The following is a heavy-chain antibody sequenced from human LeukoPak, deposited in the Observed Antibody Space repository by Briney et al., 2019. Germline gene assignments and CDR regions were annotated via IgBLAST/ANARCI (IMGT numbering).Heavy chain of an antibody. J-gene: IGHJ6*02. CDR2: IYYSGST. CDR1: GGSISSHY. CDR3: ARAAGRDTMVRGVITPYYYGMDV. Sequence: SETLSLTCTVSGGSISSHYWSWIRQPPGKGLEWIGYIYYSGSTNYNPSLKSRVTISVDTSKNQFSLKLSSVTAADTAVYYCARAAGRDTMVRGVITPYYYGMDVWGQGTTVTVSS. V-gene: IGHV4-59*11. D-gene: IGHD3-10*01.